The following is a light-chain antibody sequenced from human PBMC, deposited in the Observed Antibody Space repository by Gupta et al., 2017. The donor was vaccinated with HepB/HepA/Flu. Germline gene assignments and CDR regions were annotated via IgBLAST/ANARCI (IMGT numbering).Light chain of an antibody. CDR2: DNT. J-gene: IGLJ2*01. CDR1: SSNIGAHYD. Sequence: QSGLTQPPSVAAAPRQRVTISCTGSSSNIGAHYDVHWYQQLPKTAPKLLIYDNTRRPSGVPDRFSGSTSGTSASLAITGLQTEDAADYYCQSFDTSLSSVVFGGGTKLTVL. CDR3: QSFDTSLSSVV. V-gene: IGLV1-40*01.